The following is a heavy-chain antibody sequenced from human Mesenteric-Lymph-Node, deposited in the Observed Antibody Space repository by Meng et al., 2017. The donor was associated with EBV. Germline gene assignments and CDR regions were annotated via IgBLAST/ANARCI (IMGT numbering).Heavy chain of an antibody. Sequence: QVKLKHWGAGLLKASETLFLTCAVYGVSLSGYYRSWSRQPPGKGLEWIGEINHSGSTNYNPSLKSRVTISVDTSKNQFSLKLSSVTAADTAVYYCARGEKGPIDYWGQGTLVTVSS. CDR1: GVSLSGYY. V-gene: IGHV4-34*01. CDR2: INHSGST. J-gene: IGHJ4*02. CDR3: ARGEKGPIDY.